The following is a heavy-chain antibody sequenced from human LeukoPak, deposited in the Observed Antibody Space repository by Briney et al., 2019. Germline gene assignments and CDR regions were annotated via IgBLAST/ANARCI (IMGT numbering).Heavy chain of an antibody. D-gene: IGHD6-13*01. CDR1: GFTFSSYA. Sequence: GGSLRLSCAASGFTFSSYAMSWVRQAPGKGLEWVSVISGSGVSTYHADSVKGRFTISRDNAKNSLYLQMNSLRAEDTAVYYCAREGIAAAGTDYWGQGTLVTVSS. J-gene: IGHJ4*02. CDR3: AREGIAAAGTDY. V-gene: IGHV3-23*01. CDR2: ISGSGVST.